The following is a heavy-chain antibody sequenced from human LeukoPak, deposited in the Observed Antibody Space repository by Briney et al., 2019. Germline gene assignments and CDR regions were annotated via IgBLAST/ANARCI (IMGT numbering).Heavy chain of an antibody. CDR1: GFTVSNTY. D-gene: IGHD6-19*01. CDR3: VRKDSGWYDY. Sequence: GGSLRLSCAASGFTVSNTYMSWVRQAPGKGLEWVSVIYSGGSTYYADSVKGRFTISRDNSKNTVYLQMNSLRAEDTAMYYCVRKDSGWYDYWGQGTLVTVSS. V-gene: IGHV3-53*01. J-gene: IGHJ4*02. CDR2: IYSGGST.